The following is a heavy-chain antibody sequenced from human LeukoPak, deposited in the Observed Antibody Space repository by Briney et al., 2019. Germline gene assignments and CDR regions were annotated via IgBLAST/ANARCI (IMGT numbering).Heavy chain of an antibody. CDR3: ARGGSSGPARENWFDP. CDR1: GGSISSYY. Sequence: SETLSLTCTVSGGSISSYYWSWIRQPPGKGLEWIGRIYTSGSTNYNPSLKSRVTISVDTSKNQFSLKLSSVTAADTAVYYCARGGSSGPARENWFDPWGQGTLVTVSS. D-gene: IGHD3-22*01. V-gene: IGHV4-4*07. CDR2: IYTSGST. J-gene: IGHJ5*02.